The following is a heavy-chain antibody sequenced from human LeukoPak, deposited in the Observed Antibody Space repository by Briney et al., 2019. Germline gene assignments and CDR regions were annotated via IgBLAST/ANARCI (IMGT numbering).Heavy chain of an antibody. CDR3: ARGGSAAAAVFDI. CDR2: INSDGSSR. V-gene: IGHV3-74*01. CDR1: GFTFSNYW. Sequence: PGGSLRLSCAAFGFTFSNYWMHWARQAPGKGLVWVSRINSDGSSRSYADSVKGRFTISRDNAENTLYLQMNSLRTEDTAVYYCARGGSAAAAVFDIWGQGTMVTVSS. D-gene: IGHD6-13*01. J-gene: IGHJ3*02.